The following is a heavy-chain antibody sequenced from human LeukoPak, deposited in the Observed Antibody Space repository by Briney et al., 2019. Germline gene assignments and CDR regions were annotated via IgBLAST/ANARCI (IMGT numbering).Heavy chain of an antibody. J-gene: IGHJ2*01. CDR3: AREDYDDSGAWYFDL. Sequence: SETLSLTCAVYGGSFSGYYWSWIRQPPGKGLEWIGEINHSGSTNYNPSLKSRVTISVDKSKNQFSLKLSSVTAADTAVYYCAREDYDDSGAWYFDLWGRGTLVTVSS. CDR1: GGSFSGYY. CDR2: INHSGST. D-gene: IGHD3-3*01. V-gene: IGHV4-34*01.